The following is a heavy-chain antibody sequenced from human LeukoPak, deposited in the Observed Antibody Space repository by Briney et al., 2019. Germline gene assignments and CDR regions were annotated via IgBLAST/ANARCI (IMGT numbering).Heavy chain of an antibody. V-gene: IGHV3-30*18. CDR2: ISYDGTNK. D-gene: IGHD6-13*01. CDR1: GFTFNNYG. J-gene: IGHJ1*01. Sequence: GRSLRLSCAASGFTFNNYGMHWVRQAPGKGLEWVAVISYDGTNKNYADSVKGRFTISRDNSKNTLYLQMNSLRAEDTAVYYCAKGDSSSWFIGNFQHWGQGTLVTVSS. CDR3: AKGDSSSWFIGNFQH.